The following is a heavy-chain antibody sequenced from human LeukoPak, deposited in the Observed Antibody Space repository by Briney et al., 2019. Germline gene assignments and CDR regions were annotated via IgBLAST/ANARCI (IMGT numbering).Heavy chain of an antibody. J-gene: IGHJ3*02. CDR3: ARVQLATSDAFDI. CDR2: INASGGST. Sequence: GASVTVSCKASGYTFTSYYMHWVRQAPGQGREWMGIINASGGSTSYAQKFQGRVTMTRDTSTSTVYMELSSLRSEDTAVYYFARVQLATSDAFDIWGQGTLVTVSS. V-gene: IGHV1-46*01. D-gene: IGHD5-24*01. CDR1: GYTFTSYY.